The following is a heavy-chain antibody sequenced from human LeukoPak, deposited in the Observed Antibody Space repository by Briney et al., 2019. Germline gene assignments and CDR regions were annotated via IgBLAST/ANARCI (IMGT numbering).Heavy chain of an antibody. J-gene: IGHJ4*02. Sequence: PGGSLRLSCTASGXSFSTYTMTWVRQAPGKGLEWVSGITDSGKPCYADSVKGRFTISRDNSKSTLHLQINSLRAEDTAVYYCASRNYYLDHWGQGALVTVSS. CDR3: ASRNYYLDH. D-gene: IGHD3-10*01. CDR1: GXSFSTYT. CDR2: ITDSGKP. V-gene: IGHV3-23*01.